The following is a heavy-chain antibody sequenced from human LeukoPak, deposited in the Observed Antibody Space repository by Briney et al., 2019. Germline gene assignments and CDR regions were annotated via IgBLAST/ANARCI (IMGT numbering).Heavy chain of an antibody. Sequence: SETLSLTCTVSGGSISSGDYYWSWIRQPPGKGLEWIGYIYYSGSTYYNPSLKSRVTISVDTSKNQFSLKLSSVTAADTAVYYCARGDSTYDSSGYYYYPPDYWGQGTLVTVSS. V-gene: IGHV4-30-4*01. CDR3: ARGDSTYDSSGYYYYPPDY. CDR2: IYYSGST. CDR1: GGSISSGDYY. D-gene: IGHD3-22*01. J-gene: IGHJ4*02.